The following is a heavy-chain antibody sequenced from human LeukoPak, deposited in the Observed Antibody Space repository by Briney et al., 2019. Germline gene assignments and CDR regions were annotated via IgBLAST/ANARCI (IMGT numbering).Heavy chain of an antibody. CDR1: GYTLISFG. J-gene: IGHJ2*01. CDR3: ARGLGVVTAQSEQPKPRYFDL. D-gene: IGHD2-21*02. Sequence: ASVKVSCMASGYTLISFGISWVRQAPGQGLEWMGWISGYNGNTNYAQNLQGRVTMTTDTSTSTAYMELRSLRSDDTAVYYCARGLGVVTAQSEQPKPRYFDLWGRGTQVTVSS. CDR2: ISGYNGNT. V-gene: IGHV1-18*01.